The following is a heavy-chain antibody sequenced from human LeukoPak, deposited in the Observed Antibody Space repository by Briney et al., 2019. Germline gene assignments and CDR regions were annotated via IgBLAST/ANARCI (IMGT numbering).Heavy chain of an antibody. V-gene: IGHV1-3*01. Sequence: EASAWVSSEASGYTLTSYAVHSVPQAPGQRLWWVGWINAGNGDTQYSQTFQGRVTITRDTSAGTSCMELSRLRCEDTVVYYCAGGYSYGLVGYWGQGTLVTVSS. D-gene: IGHD5-18*01. J-gene: IGHJ4*02. CDR1: GYTLTSYA. CDR2: INAGNGDT. CDR3: AGGYSYGLVGY.